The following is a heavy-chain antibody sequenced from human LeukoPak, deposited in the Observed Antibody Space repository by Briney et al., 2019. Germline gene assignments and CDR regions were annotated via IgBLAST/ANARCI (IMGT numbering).Heavy chain of an antibody. V-gene: IGHV1-69*04. CDR2: IIPILGIA. D-gene: IGHD2-21*02. CDR3: ARSVVVTARGMDV. CDR1: GGTFSSYA. Sequence: SVKVSCKASGGTFSSYAISWVRQAPGQGLEWMGRIIPILGIANYAQKFQGRVTITADKSTSTAYMELSSLRSEDTAVYYCARSVVVTARGMDVWDQGTTVTVSS. J-gene: IGHJ6*02.